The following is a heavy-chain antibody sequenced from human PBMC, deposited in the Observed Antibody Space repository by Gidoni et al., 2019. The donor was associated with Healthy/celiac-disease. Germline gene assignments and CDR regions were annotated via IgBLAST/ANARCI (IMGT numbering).Heavy chain of an antibody. CDR2: ISYDGSNK. CDR1: GFTFSSYA. CDR3: ARDPGDYDILTGSPQSSYYYGMDV. J-gene: IGHJ6*02. D-gene: IGHD3-9*01. Sequence: QVQLVESGGGVVQPGRSLRLSCAASGFTFSSYAMHWVRQAPGKGLEWVAVISYDGSNKYYADSVKGRFTISRDNSKNTLYLQMNSLRAEDTAVYYCARDPGDYDILTGSPQSSYYYGMDVWGQGTTVTVSS. V-gene: IGHV3-30-3*01.